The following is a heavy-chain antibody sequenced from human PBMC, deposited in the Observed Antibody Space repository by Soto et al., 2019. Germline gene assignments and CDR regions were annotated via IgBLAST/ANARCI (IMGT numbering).Heavy chain of an antibody. CDR1: GFTFSNYV. V-gene: IGHV3-30-3*01. CDR3: ARGGINSGYDYYFDY. J-gene: IGHJ4*02. D-gene: IGHD5-12*01. CDR2: TTSDGSNK. Sequence: QVQLVESGGGVVQPGRSLRVSCVASGFTFSNYVIHWLRQAPGKGLEWVAVTTSDGSNKYYADSVKGRFTISRDNYKNPLFLQMNSLRPEDTSIYYCARGGINSGYDYYFDYWGQGTLVTVSS.